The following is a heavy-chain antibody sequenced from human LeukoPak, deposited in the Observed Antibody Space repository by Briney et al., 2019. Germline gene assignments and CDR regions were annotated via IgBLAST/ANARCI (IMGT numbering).Heavy chain of an antibody. D-gene: IGHD6-19*01. CDR2: ISSSGSMI. Sequence: EGSLRLSCAASGFTFTSYEMNWVRQAPGKGLEWVSYISSSGSMIYYADSVKGRFTISRDNAKHSLSLHMNSLRAEDTAVYYCARGSGQWLGTVVDYWGQGTLVTVSS. J-gene: IGHJ4*02. V-gene: IGHV3-48*03. CDR1: GFTFTSYE. CDR3: ARGSGQWLGTVVDY.